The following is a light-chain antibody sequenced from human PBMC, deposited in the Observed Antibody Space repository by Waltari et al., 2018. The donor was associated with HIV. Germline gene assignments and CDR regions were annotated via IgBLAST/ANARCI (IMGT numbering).Light chain of an antibody. CDR3: QVWESGGDIVF. Sequence: SYVVTQTPSVSVAPGQTGRSTCAGDDIGSASVHWYQQKPGQAPVLCVYDDRDRPSGIPERFTGSDAGNTATLTITRVEAGDEADYYCQVWESGGDIVFFGGGTKLTVL. J-gene: IGLJ2*01. CDR2: DDR. V-gene: IGLV3-21*02. CDR1: DIGSAS.